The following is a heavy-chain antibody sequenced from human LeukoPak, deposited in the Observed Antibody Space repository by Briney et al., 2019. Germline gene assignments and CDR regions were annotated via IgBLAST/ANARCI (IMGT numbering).Heavy chain of an antibody. V-gene: IGHV1-2*02. CDR2: VNPNSGGT. Sequence: ASVKVSCKASGYTFTSYYMHWVRQAPGQGLEWMGWVNPNSGGTNYAQKFQGRVTMTRDTSISTAYMELSRLRSDDTAVYYCARDGGGSYYSAKPAPFDYWGQGTLVTVSS. D-gene: IGHD1-26*01. J-gene: IGHJ4*02. CDR3: ARDGGGSYYSAKPAPFDY. CDR1: GYTFTSYY.